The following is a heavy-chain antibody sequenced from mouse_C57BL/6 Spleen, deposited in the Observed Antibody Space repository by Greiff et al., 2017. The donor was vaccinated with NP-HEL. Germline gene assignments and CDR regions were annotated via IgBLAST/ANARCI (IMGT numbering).Heavy chain of an antibody. CDR1: GFTFSSYG. CDR3: ARHGEGIYDGNYVGYFDV. Sequence: EVHLVESGGDLVKPGGSLKLSCAASGFTFSSYGMSWVRQTPDKRLEWVATISSGGSYTYYPDSVKGRFTISRDNAKNTLYLQMSSLKSEDTAMYYCARHGEGIYDGNYVGYFDVWGTGTTVTVSS. J-gene: IGHJ1*03. V-gene: IGHV5-6*01. D-gene: IGHD2-3*01. CDR2: ISSGGSYT.